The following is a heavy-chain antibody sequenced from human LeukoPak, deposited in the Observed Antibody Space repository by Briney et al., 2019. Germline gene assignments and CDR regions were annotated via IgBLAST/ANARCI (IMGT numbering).Heavy chain of an antibody. CDR3: AREYSSGGDY. CDR1: GYTFTTYG. Sequence: ASVKVSCKASGYTFTTYGISWVRQAPGQGLEWMGYIITYNGNTNYAQKLQGRVTMTRDTSTSTVYMELSSLRFEDTAVYYCAREYSSGGDYWGQGTLVTVSS. D-gene: IGHD6-19*01. J-gene: IGHJ4*02. CDR2: IITYNGNT. V-gene: IGHV1-18*01.